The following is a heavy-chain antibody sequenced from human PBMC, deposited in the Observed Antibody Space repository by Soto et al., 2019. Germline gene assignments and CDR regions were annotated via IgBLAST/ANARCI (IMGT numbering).Heavy chain of an antibody. CDR3: TRDASRDSSARGWFDP. J-gene: IGHJ5*02. CDR1: GFTFRSFT. Sequence: PCGSLRLSCAASGFTFRSFTMNWFRQAPGKGLEWVPTISSNSAYIYYTDALRGRFTISRDNAKNSLHLQMNSLRAEDTAVYYCTRDASRDSSARGWFDPWGPGTLVTVSS. CDR2: ISSNSAYI. D-gene: IGHD6-13*01. V-gene: IGHV3-21*01.